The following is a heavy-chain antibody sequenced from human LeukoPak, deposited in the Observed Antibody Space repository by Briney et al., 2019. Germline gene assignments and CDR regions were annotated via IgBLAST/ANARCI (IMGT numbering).Heavy chain of an antibody. CDR2: ISSSSSYI. CDR1: GFTFSSYS. Sequence: PGGSLRLSCAASGFTFSSYSMNWVRQAPGKGLEWVSSISSSSSYIYYVDSVKGRFTISRDNAKNSLYLQMNSLRAEDTAVYYCAKEEIGMIAVAWSFDYWGQGTLVTVSS. D-gene: IGHD6-19*01. V-gene: IGHV3-21*04. CDR3: AKEEIGMIAVAWSFDY. J-gene: IGHJ4*02.